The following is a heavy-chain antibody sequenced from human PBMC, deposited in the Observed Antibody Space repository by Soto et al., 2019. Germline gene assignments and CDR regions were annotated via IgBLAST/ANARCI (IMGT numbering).Heavy chain of an antibody. CDR2: IYYSGST. D-gene: IGHD3-3*01. CDR3: ARLGNLGLLRFLGPTKYYFDY. V-gene: IGHV4-39*01. J-gene: IGHJ4*02. Sequence: SETLSLTCTVSGGSISSSSYYWGWIRQPPGKGLEWIGSIYYSGSTYYNPSLKSRVTISVDTSKNQFSLKLSSVTAADTAVYYCARLGNLGLLRFLGPTKYYFDYWGQGTLVTVSS. CDR1: GGSISSSSYY.